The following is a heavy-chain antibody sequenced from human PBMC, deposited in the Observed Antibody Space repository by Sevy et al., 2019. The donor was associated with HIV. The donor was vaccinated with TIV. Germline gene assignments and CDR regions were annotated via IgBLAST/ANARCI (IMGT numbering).Heavy chain of an antibody. J-gene: IGHJ4*02. CDR3: ATTKDYYESSGDPFHY. CDR2: FDPEDGKR. CDR1: GYTLTKLS. Sequence: ASVKVSCKVSGYTLTKLSMHWVRQVRGKGLEWMGSFDPEDGKRIYAQKFQGRFTMTEDTSTDTGYLDLNSLRSEDSAVYFCATTKDYYESSGDPFHYWGQGTLVTVSS. V-gene: IGHV1-24*01. D-gene: IGHD3-22*01.